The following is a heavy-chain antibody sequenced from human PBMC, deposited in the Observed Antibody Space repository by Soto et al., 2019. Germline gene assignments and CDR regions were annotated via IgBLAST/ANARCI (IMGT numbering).Heavy chain of an antibody. D-gene: IGHD2-15*01. CDR2: ISGSGGST. Sequence: EVQLLESGGGLVQPGGSLRLSCAASGFTFSSYAMSWVRQAPGKGLEWVSAISGSGGSTYYADSVKGRFTISRDNSKNXLXLXXNSLRAEDTAVYYCAKDHAPYCSGGSCYRPRDFDYWGQGTLVTVSS. CDR1: GFTFSSYA. V-gene: IGHV3-23*01. J-gene: IGHJ4*02. CDR3: AKDHAPYCSGGSCYRPRDFDY.